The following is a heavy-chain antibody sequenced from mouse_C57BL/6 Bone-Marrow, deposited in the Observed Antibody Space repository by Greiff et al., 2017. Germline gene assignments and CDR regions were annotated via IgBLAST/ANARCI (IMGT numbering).Heavy chain of an antibody. V-gene: IGHV7-1*01. CDR3: ARDAPPIYAMDY. Sequence: EVQLMESGGGLVQSGRSLRLSCATSGFTFSDFYMEWVRQAPGKGLEWIAASRNKANDYTTEYSASVKGRFIVSRDTSQSILYLQMNALRAEDTAIYYCARDAPPIYAMDYWGQGTSVTVSS. J-gene: IGHJ4*01. CDR1: GFTFSDFY. CDR2: SRNKANDYTT.